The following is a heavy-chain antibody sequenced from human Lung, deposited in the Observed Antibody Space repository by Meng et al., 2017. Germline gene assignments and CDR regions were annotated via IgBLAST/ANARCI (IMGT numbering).Heavy chain of an antibody. J-gene: IGHJ4*02. Sequence: QVHRQQSGPGLVKPSQTLSLTCASSGDSVSSNSAAWNWIRQSPPRGLEWLGRTNYRSKWYNGYAVSVRSRITINPDTSKNQFSLQLNSVTPEDTAVYYCARSQQWLDSWGQGTLVTVSS. V-gene: IGHV6-1*01. CDR2: TNYRSKWYN. D-gene: IGHD6-19*01. CDR3: ARSQQWLDS. CDR1: GDSVSSNSAA.